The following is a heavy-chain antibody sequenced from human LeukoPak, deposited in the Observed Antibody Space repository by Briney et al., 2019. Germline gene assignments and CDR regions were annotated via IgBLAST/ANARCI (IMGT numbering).Heavy chain of an antibody. V-gene: IGHV4-34*01. CDR3: ARRGDPRRSSGWFYY. Sequence: PSETLSLTCAVYGGSFSGYYWSWIRQPPGKGLEWIGEINHSGSTNYNPSLKSRVTISVDTSKNQFSLKLSSVTAADTAVYYCARRGDPRRSSGWFYYWGQGTLVTVSS. CDR1: GGSFSGYY. D-gene: IGHD6-19*01. J-gene: IGHJ4*02. CDR2: INHSGST.